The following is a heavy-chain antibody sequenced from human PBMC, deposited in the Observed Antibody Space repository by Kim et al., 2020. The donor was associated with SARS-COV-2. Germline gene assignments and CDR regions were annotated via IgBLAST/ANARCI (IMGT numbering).Heavy chain of an antibody. D-gene: IGHD2-2*02. V-gene: IGHV4-34*01. J-gene: IGHJ6*02. CDR2: INHSGST. CDR3: ARHLVENIVVVPAAKPYPGMDV. Sequence: SETLSLTCAVYGGSFSGYYWSWIRQPPGKGLEWIGEINHSGSTNYNPSLKSRVTISVDTSKNQFSLKLSSVTAADTAVYYCARHLVENIVVVPAAKPYPGMDVWGQGTTVTVSS. CDR1: GGSFSGYY.